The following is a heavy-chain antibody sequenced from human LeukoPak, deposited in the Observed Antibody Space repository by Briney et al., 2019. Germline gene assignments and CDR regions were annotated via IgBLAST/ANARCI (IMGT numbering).Heavy chain of an antibody. CDR3: AREGGPFDDYGDYYFDY. CDR2: IYYSGST. V-gene: IGHV4-30-4*08. D-gene: IGHD4-17*01. CDR1: NYSIDSAYY. Sequence: SETLSLTCTVSNYSIDSAYYWGWIRQPPGKGLEWIGYIYYSGSTYYNPSLKSRVTISVDTSKNQFSLKLSSVTAADTAVYYCAREGGPFDDYGDYYFDYWGQGTLVTVSS. J-gene: IGHJ4*02.